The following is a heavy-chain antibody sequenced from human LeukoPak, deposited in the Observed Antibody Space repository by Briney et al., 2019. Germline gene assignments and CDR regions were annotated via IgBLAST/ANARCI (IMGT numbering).Heavy chain of an antibody. D-gene: IGHD6-19*01. V-gene: IGHV1-69*01. CDR1: GCTFSSYA. CDR2: IIPIFGTA. CDR3: ARGRQWLVRDDAFDI. J-gene: IGHJ3*02. Sequence: SVNVSCKASGCTFSSYAISWVRQAPGQGLESMGGIIPIFGTANYAQKFQGRVTITADESTSTGYMELSSLRSEDTAVYYCARGRQWLVRDDAFDIWGQGTMVTVSS.